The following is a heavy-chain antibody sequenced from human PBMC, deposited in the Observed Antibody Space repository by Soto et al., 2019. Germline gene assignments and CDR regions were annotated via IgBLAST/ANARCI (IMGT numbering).Heavy chain of an antibody. D-gene: IGHD2-2*01. CDR1: GGSVSSGSYY. CDR2: IYYSGST. V-gene: IGHV4-61*01. J-gene: IGHJ6*02. CDR3: ARARCSSTSCSNGAYYYYGMDV. Sequence: PSETLSLTCTVSGGSVSSGSYYWSWIRQPPGKGLEWIGYIYYSGSTNYNPPLKSRVTISVDTSKNQFSLKLSSVTAADTAVYYCARARCSSTSCSNGAYYYYGMDVWGQGTMVTVSS.